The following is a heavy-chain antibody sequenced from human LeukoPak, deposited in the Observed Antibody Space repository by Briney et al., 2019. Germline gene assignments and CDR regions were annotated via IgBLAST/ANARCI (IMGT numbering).Heavy chain of an antibody. D-gene: IGHD1-26*01. CDR1: GYTFTGYY. CDR3: ARVIFGGSPPSP. CDR2: INPNSGGT. J-gene: IGHJ5*02. V-gene: IGHV1-2*02. Sequence: GASVKVSCKASGYTFTGYYMHWVRQAHGQGLEWMGWINPNSGGTNYAQKFQGRVTMTRDTSISTAYMELSRLRSDDTAVYYCARVIFGGSPPSPWGQGTLVTVSS.